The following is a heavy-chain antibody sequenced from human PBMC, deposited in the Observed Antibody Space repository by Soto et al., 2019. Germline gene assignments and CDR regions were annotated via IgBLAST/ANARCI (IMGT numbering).Heavy chain of an antibody. CDR3: ARDRSGYWVGRAFDI. Sequence: GASVKVSCKASGYTFTGYYMHWVLLAPGQGLEWMGWINPNSGGTNYAQKFQGWVTMTRDTSISTAYMELSRLRSDDTAVYYCARDRSGYWVGRAFDIWGQGTMVTVSS. V-gene: IGHV1-2*04. D-gene: IGHD3-22*01. CDR1: GYTFTGYY. J-gene: IGHJ3*02. CDR2: INPNSGGT.